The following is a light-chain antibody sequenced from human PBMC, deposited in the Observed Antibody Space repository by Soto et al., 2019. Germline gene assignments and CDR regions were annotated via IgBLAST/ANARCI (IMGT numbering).Light chain of an antibody. V-gene: IGLV2-8*01. Sequence: QSALTQPPSASGSPGQSVAISCTGTSSDVGGYNYVSWYQQHPGKAPKLMIYEVNKRPSGVPDRFSGSKSGTTASLTVSGLQAEDEADYYCSSYGGSSNVFGTGTKVTVL. CDR3: SSYGGSSNV. J-gene: IGLJ1*01. CDR2: EVN. CDR1: SSDVGGYNY.